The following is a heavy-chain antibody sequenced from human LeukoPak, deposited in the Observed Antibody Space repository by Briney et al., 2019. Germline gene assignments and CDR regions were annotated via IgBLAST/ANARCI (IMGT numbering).Heavy chain of an antibody. D-gene: IGHD3-10*01. CDR1: GFTFSSYW. V-gene: IGHV3-53*01. CDR2: IYSGGST. CDR3: ARAEALRLWFGELFTEYYFDY. J-gene: IGHJ4*02. Sequence: PGGSLRLSCAASGFTFSSYWMSGVRQAPGKGLEWVSVIYSGGSTYYADSVKGRFTISRDNSKNTLYLQMNSLRAEDTAVYYCARAEALRLWFGELFTEYYFDYWGQGTLVTVSS.